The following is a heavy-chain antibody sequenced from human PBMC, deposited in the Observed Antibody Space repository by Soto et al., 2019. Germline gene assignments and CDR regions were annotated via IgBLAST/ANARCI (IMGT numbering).Heavy chain of an antibody. CDR1: GGTFSSYA. J-gene: IGHJ4*02. Sequence: GASVKVSCKASGGTFSSYAISWVRQAPGQGLEWMRGIIPIFGTAKYAQKFQGRVTITADESTSTAYMELSSLRSEDTAVYYCARDLVSSGWYYFDYWAQGTLVTVSS. V-gene: IGHV1-69*13. CDR2: IIPIFGTA. CDR3: ARDLVSSGWYYFDY. D-gene: IGHD6-19*01.